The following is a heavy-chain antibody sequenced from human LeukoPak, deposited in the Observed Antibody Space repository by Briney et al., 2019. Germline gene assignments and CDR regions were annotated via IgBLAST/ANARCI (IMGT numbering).Heavy chain of an antibody. J-gene: IGHJ4*02. D-gene: IGHD6-19*01. CDR2: IYYSGST. CDR1: GGSISSYY. V-gene: IGHV4-59*08. CDR3: ARQGYSSGWYYFDY. Sequence: SQTLSLTRTVSGGSISSYYWSWIRQPPGKGLEWIGYIYYSGSTNYNPSLKSRVTISVDTSKNQFSLKLSSVTAADTAVYYCARQGYSSGWYYFDYWGQGTLVTVSS.